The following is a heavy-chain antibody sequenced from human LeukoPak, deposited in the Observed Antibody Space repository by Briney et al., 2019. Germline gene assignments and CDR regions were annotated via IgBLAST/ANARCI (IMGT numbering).Heavy chain of an antibody. J-gene: IGHJ4*02. CDR2: IYYSGST. V-gene: IGHV4-39*01. Sequence: SETLSLTCTVSGGSISSSSYYWGWIRQPPGKGLEWIGSIYYSGSTYYNPSLKSRVTISVDTSKNQFSLKLSSVTAADTAVYYCARLKVGATRGFDYWGQGTLVTVSS. CDR3: ARLKVGATRGFDY. D-gene: IGHD1-26*01. CDR1: GGSISSSSYY.